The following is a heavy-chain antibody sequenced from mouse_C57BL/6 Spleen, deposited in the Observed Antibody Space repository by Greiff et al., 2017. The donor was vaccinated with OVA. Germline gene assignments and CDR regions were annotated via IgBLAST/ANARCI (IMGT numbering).Heavy chain of an antibody. Sequence: TVFDSAFFFFPPCRSLPLSFPSSFFPFRDSSLALVRPVPEQGLEWVANINYDGSSTYYLDSLKSRFIISRDNAKNILYLQMSSLKSEDTATYYCARVGRGAMDYWGQGTSVTVSS. V-gene: IGHV5-16*01. J-gene: IGHJ4*01. CDR1: FFPFRDSS. D-gene: IGHD4-1*01. CDR3: ARVGRGAMDY. CDR2: INYDGSST.